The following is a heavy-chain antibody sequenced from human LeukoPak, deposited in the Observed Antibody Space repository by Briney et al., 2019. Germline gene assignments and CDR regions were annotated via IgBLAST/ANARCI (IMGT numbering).Heavy chain of an antibody. CDR2: IKHDGSEK. V-gene: IGHV3-7*03. D-gene: IGHD5-18*01. CDR3: AKDMSGYSYGYEVDY. J-gene: IGHJ4*02. CDR1: GFIFTNYF. Sequence: GGSLRLSCAASGFIFTNYFMSWVRQAPGKGLEWVASIKHDGSEKYYADSVKGRFTISRDNAKNSLYLQMNSLRAEDTALYYCAKDMSGYSYGYEVDYWGQGTLVTVSS.